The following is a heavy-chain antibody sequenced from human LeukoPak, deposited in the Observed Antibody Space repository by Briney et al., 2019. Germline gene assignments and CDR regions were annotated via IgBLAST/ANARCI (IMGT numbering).Heavy chain of an antibody. Sequence: PGGSLRLSCAASGFTFSSYEMNWVRQAPGKGLEWVSYISSSGSTIYYADSVKGRFTISRDNAKNSLYLQMNSLRVEDTAVYYCARAYYDFWSGYYYYYYYGMDVWGQGTTVTVSS. V-gene: IGHV3-48*03. J-gene: IGHJ6*02. D-gene: IGHD3-3*01. CDR2: ISSSGSTI. CDR1: GFTFSSYE. CDR3: ARAYYDFWSGYYYYYYYGMDV.